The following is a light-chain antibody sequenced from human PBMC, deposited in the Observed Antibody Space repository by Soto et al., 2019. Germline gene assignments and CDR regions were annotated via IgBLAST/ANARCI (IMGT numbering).Light chain of an antibody. Sequence: QSALTQPPSASGSPGQPVTISCTGTSSDVGGYDYVSWYLQHPGKAPQLLIYEVFHRPSGVSDRFSGSKSGYAASLTISGLQAEDEGDYYCCSYAGSYTYVFGTGTKVTVL. CDR1: SSDVGGYDY. CDR2: EVF. J-gene: IGLJ1*01. V-gene: IGLV2-8*01. CDR3: CSYAGSYTYV.